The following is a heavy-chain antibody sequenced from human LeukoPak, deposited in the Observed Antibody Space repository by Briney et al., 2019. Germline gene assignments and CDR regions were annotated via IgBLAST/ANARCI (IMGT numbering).Heavy chain of an antibody. V-gene: IGHV4-39*02. J-gene: IGHJ3*02. CDR2: IYYSGST. CDR1: GGSISGSSYY. Sequence: SETLSLTCTVSGGSISGSSYYWGWIRQPPGKGLEWIGSIYYSGSTYYNPSLKSRVTISVDTSKNQFSLKLNSVTATDTAVYYCARDASDYLTTVTTLRHDAFDIWGQGTMVTVSS. CDR3: ARDASDYLTTVTTLRHDAFDI. D-gene: IGHD4-17*01.